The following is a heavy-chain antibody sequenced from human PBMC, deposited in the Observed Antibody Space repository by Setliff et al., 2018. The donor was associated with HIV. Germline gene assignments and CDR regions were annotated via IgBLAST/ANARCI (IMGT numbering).Heavy chain of an antibody. Sequence: ASVKVSCKASGYTFTGYYMHWVRQAPGQGLEWMGWINPNSGGTNYAQKFQGWVTMTRDTSISTAYMELSSLRSEDTAMYYCARDRGGVGYNPSYYFDYWGQGTLVTVS. CDR1: GYTFTGYY. CDR3: ARDRGGVGYNPSYYFDY. CDR2: INPNSGGT. D-gene: IGHD3-16*01. J-gene: IGHJ4*02. V-gene: IGHV1-2*04.